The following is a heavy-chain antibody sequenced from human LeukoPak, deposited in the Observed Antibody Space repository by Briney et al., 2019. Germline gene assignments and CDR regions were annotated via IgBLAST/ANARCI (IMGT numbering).Heavy chain of an antibody. CDR3: TRGYCSGGSCYSVYFDY. V-gene: IGHV3-66*01. J-gene: IGHJ4*02. CDR1: GFTVSSNY. CDR2: IYTGGST. Sequence: GGSLRLSCAASGFTVSSNYMSWVRQAPGKGLEWVSVIYTGGSTYYADSVKGRFTISRDNSKNTLYLQINSLRAEDTAVYYCTRGYCSGGSCYSVYFDYWGQGTLVTVSS. D-gene: IGHD2-15*01.